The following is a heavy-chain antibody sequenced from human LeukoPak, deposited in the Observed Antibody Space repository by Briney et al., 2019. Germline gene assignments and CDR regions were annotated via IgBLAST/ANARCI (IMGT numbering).Heavy chain of an antibody. CDR3: ARDRVSSVDY. V-gene: IGHV3-33*01. J-gene: IGHJ4*02. Sequence: GGSLRLSCAASGFTFSSYGMHWVRQASGKGLEWVAVIWYDGSNKYYADSVKGRFTISRDNSKNTLYLQMNSLRAEDTAVYYCARDRVSSVDYWGQGTLVTVSS. D-gene: IGHD6-6*01. CDR1: GFTFSSYG. CDR2: IWYDGSNK.